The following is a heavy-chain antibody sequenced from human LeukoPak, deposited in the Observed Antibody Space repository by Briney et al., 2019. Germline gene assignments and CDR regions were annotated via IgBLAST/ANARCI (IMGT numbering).Heavy chain of an antibody. CDR3: ARERLLRYDY. V-gene: IGHV4-31*03. CDR1: GDSISSGVYS. J-gene: IGHJ4*02. Sequence: SETLSLTCTVSGDSISSGVYSWSWIRQHPGKGLEFIGYIYNSGNTYYNPSLKRRLFIPVDTSKNQFSLKLSSVTAADTALYYCARERLLRYDYWGQGTLVTVSS. CDR2: IYNSGNT. D-gene: IGHD2-21*01.